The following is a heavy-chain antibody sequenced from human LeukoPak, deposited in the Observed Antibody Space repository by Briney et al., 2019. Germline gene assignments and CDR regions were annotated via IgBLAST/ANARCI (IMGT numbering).Heavy chain of an antibody. D-gene: IGHD3-9*01. CDR1: GFTFSSYA. V-gene: IGHV3-23*01. J-gene: IGHJ3*02. Sequence: PGGSLRLSCAASGFTFSSYAMSWVRQAPGKGLEWVSAISGSGRSTYYADSVKGRFTISRDNSKNTLYLQMNSLRAEDTAVYYCAKDRPVRYFDWLPAFDIWGQGTMVTVSS. CDR2: ISGSGRST. CDR3: AKDRPVRYFDWLPAFDI.